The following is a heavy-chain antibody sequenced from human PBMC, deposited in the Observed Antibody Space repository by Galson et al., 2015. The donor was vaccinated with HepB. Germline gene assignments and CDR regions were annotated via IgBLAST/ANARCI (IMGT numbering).Heavy chain of an antibody. CDR1: GFSLSTSGVG. V-gene: IGHV2-5*02. CDR3: AHGRCSSTSCDTSGWFGP. Sequence: PALVKPTQTLTLTCTFSGFSLSTSGVGVGWIRQPPGKALEWLALIYWDDDKRYSPSLKSRLTITKDTSKNQVVLTMTNMDPVDTATYYCAHGRCSSTSCDTSGWFGPWGQGTLVTVSS. CDR2: IYWDDDK. D-gene: IGHD2-2*02. J-gene: IGHJ5*02.